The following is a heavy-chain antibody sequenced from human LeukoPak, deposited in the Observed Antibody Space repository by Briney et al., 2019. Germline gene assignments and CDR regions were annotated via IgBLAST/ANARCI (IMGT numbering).Heavy chain of an antibody. CDR1: GGTFSSYA. CDR2: IIPIFGTA. V-gene: IGHV1-69*05. D-gene: IGHD1-26*01. J-gene: IGHJ3*02. CDR3: AREVPELNNAFDI. Sequence: ASVKVSCKASGGTFSSYAISWVRQAPGQGLEWMGRIIPIFGTANYAQKLQGRVTITTGESTSTAYMELSSLRSEDTAVYYCAREVPELNNAFDIWGQGTMVTVSS.